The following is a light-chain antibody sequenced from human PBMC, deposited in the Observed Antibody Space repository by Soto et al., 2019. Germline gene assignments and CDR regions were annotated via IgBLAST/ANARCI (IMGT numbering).Light chain of an antibody. V-gene: IGKV1-5*01. CDR1: QSISSW. CDR2: DAS. CDR3: QQYNSYSRT. Sequence: DIQMTQSPSTLSASVGARVTITCRASQSISSWLDWYQQKPGKAPKLLIYDASSLESGVPSRFSGSGSGTEFTLTISRPQTEDFATYYCQQYNSYSRTFGQGTKVEIK. J-gene: IGKJ1*01.